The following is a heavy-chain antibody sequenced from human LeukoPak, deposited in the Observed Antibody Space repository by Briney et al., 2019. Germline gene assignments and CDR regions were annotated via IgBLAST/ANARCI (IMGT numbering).Heavy chain of an antibody. CDR3: ATLHFYAMGV. J-gene: IGHJ6*02. V-gene: IGHV3-11*01. CDR1: GLRFSDQY. Sequence: GGSLRLSCAASGLRFSDQYMIWIRQTPGKGLEWVSFISGSGANRFYADSMKGRFTISKDNTKNSLYLQMNSLRAEDTAIYYCATLHFYAMGVWGQGTTVTVSS. CDR2: ISGSGANR.